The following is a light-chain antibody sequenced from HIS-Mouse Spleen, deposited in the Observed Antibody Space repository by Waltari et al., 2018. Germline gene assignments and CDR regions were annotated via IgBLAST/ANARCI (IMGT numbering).Light chain of an antibody. V-gene: IGLV2-23*01. CDR1: SSDVGSYHL. CDR2: EGS. CDR3: CSYAGSSTWV. Sequence: QSALTQPASVSGSPGQSITISCTGTSSDVGSYHLVSWYQQHPGKAPKLMMYEGSKRPSGVSNRFSGSKSGNTASLTISGLQAEDEADYYCCSYAGSSTWVFGGGTKLTVL. J-gene: IGLJ3*02.